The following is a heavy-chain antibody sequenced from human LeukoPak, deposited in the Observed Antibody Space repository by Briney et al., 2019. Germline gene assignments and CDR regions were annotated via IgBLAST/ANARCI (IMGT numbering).Heavy chain of an antibody. CDR1: GFTVSSNY. CDR2: IYSGGST. J-gene: IGHJ3*02. V-gene: IGHV3-53*01. Sequence: GGSLRLSCAASGFTVSSNYMSWVRQAPGKGLEWVSVIYSGGSTYYADSVKGRFTISRDDSQNILYLQMNGLRAEDTAVYFCAKAFREFGSSSSYSSFDTWGQGTMVTVSS. D-gene: IGHD5-18*01. CDR3: AKAFREFGSSSSYSSFDT.